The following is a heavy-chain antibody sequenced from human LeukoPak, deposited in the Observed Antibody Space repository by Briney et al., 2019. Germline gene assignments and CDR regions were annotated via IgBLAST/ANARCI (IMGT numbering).Heavy chain of an antibody. CDR3: AKGENYGDFDY. J-gene: IGHJ4*02. CDR2: ISYDGSNK. CDR1: GFTFSSYG. Sequence: GGSLRLSCAASGFTFSSYGMHWVRQAPGKGLEWVAVISYDGSNKYYADSVKGRFTISRDNSKNTLYLQMNSLRAEDTAVYYCAKGENYGDFDYWGQGTLVTVSS. V-gene: IGHV3-30*18. D-gene: IGHD4-17*01.